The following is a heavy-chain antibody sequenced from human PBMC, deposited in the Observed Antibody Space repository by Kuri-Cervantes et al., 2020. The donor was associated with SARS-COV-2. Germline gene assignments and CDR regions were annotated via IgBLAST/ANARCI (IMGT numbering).Heavy chain of an antibody. D-gene: IGHD2-15*01. CDR1: GYTLTELS. Sequence: ASVKVSCKVSGYTLTELSMHWVPQAPGKGLEWMGGFDPEDGETIYAQKFQGRVTMTEDTSTDTAYMELSGLRSEDTAVYYCARPEGDTYCSGGSCYSFAFDIWGQGTRVTVSS. J-gene: IGHJ3*02. V-gene: IGHV1-24*01. CDR3: ARPEGDTYCSGGSCYSFAFDI. CDR2: FDPEDGET.